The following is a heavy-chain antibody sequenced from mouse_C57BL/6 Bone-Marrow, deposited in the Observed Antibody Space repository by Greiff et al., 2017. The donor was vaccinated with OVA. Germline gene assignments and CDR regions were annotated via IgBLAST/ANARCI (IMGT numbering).Heavy chain of an antibody. J-gene: IGHJ1*03. CDR1: GFSLTSYA. Sequence: VKLMESGPGLVAPSQSLSITCTVSGFSLTSYAISWVRQPPGKGLEWLGVIWTGGGTNYNSALKSRLSISKDNSKSQVFLKMNSLQTDDTARYYCARNWDDGYLWYFDVWGTGTTVTVSS. D-gene: IGHD2-3*01. CDR2: IWTGGGT. V-gene: IGHV2-9-1*01. CDR3: ARNWDDGYLWYFDV.